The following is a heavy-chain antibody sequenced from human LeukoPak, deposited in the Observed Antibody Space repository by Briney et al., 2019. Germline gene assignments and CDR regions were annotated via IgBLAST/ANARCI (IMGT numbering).Heavy chain of an antibody. CDR3: ARTMHSSGWYPGFDY. V-gene: IGHV4-39*01. Sequence: SETLSLTCTVSGGSISSSSYYWGWIRQPPGKGLEWIGSIHYSGSTYYNPSLKSRVTISVDTSKNQFSLKLSSVTAADTAVYYCARTMHSSGWYPGFDYWGQGTLVTVSS. J-gene: IGHJ4*02. D-gene: IGHD6-19*01. CDR2: IHYSGST. CDR1: GGSISSSSYY.